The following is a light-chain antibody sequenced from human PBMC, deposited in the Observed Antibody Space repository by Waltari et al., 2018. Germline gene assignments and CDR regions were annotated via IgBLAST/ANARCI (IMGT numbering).Light chain of an antibody. J-gene: IGKJ4*01. CDR1: QAISNY. CDR2: DAS. CDR3: QQYDNLPLT. Sequence: DIHITQSPSSLSASVGDRVTITCQASQAISNYLNWYQQKPGKAPKHLIYDASNLETGVPSKFSGSGSGTDFTFTISSLQPEDIATYYCQQYDNLPLTFGGGTKVEIK. V-gene: IGKV1-33*01.